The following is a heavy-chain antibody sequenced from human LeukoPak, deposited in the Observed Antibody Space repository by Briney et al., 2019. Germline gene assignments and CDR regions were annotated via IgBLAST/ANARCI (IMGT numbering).Heavy chain of an antibody. D-gene: IGHD3-22*01. CDR3: ARELYYYDSSGFDY. V-gene: IGHV4-4*07. Sequence: SETLSLTCTVSGGSISSYYWSWIRQPAGKGLEWIGRIYTSGSTNYNPSLKSRVTMSVDTSKNQFSLKLSYVTAADTAVYYCARELYYYDSSGFDYWGQGTLVTVSS. J-gene: IGHJ4*02. CDR2: IYTSGST. CDR1: GGSISSYY.